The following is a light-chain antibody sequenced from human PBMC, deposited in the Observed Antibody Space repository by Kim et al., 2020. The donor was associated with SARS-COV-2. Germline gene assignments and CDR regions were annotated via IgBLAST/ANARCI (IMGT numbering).Light chain of an antibody. J-gene: IGLJ3*02. V-gene: IGLV4-69*01. CDR3: QTWGTGTWV. Sequence: ASVHLTCTRRGWHSTKSIVGQQHQPEKGPGYLMKLNSAGSSSKGDGIPDRFSGSTSGAKRYLTITSPQAEEDAYYYCQTWGTGTWVFGGGTKLTVL. CDR2: LNSAGSS. CDR1: GWHSTKS.